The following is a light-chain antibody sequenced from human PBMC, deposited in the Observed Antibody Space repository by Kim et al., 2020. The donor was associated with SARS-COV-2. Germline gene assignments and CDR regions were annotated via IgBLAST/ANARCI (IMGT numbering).Light chain of an antibody. CDR2: EDN. CDR3: QSYDSSNPNWV. CDR1: SGSIAINY. J-gene: IGLJ3*02. Sequence: TVTISCTRSSGSIAINYVQWYQQRPGSAPTTVIYEDNQRPSGVPDRFSGSIDSSSNSASLTISGLKTEDEADYYCQSYDSSNPNWVFGGGTQLTVL. V-gene: IGLV6-57*03.